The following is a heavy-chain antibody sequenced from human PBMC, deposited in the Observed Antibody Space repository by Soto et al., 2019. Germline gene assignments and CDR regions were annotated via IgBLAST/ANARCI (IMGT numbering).Heavy chain of an antibody. V-gene: IGHV3-23*01. Sequence: WGLLTVYCAACGSVYRSDPRIFIHQAPGKGLEWVSAISGSGGSTYYADSVKGRFTISRDNSKNTLYLQMNSLRAEDTAVYYCARGWLYYFDYWGQGTLVTVSS. J-gene: IGHJ4*02. CDR3: ARGWLYYFDY. D-gene: IGHD5-12*01. CDR1: GSVYRSDP. CDR2: ISGSGGST.